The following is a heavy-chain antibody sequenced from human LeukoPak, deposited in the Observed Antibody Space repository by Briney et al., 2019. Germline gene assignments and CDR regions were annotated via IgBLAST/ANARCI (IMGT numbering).Heavy chain of an antibody. Sequence: GGSLRLSCAASGFTFSSYWMSWVRQAPGKGLEWVANIKQDGSEKYYVDSVKGRFTISRDNAKNSLYLQMNSLRAEDTAVYYCARPYGGNSKSVFDYWGQGPLVTVSS. CDR3: ARPYGGNSKSVFDY. J-gene: IGHJ4*02. CDR1: GFTFSSYW. CDR2: IKQDGSEK. V-gene: IGHV3-7*01. D-gene: IGHD4-23*01.